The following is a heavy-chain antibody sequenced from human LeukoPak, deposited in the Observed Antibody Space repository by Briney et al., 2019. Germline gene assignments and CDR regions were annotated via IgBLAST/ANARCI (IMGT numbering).Heavy chain of an antibody. J-gene: IGHJ6*02. V-gene: IGHV3-23*01. CDR2: ISGSGGST. CDR1: GFTFSSYA. D-gene: IGHD3-10*01. CDR3: AKERITMVRGVILHYYYYGMDV. Sequence: PGGSLRLSCATSGFTFSSYAMSWVRQAPGKGLEWVSAISGSGGSTYYADSVKGRFTISRDNSKNTLYLQMNSLRAEDTAVYYCAKERITMVRGVILHYYYYGMDVWGQGTTVTVSS.